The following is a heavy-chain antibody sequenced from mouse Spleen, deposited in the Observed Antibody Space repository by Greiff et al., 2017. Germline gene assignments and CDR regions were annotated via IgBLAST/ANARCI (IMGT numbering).Heavy chain of an antibody. CDR2: INSNGGST. Sequence: EVQLVESGGGLVKPGGSLKLSCAASGFTFSSYAMSWVRQTPEKRLEWVAAINSNGGSTYYPDTVKDRFTISRDNAKNTLYLQMSSLRSEDTALYYCARQYYDAPYYAMDYWGQGTSVTVSS. J-gene: IGHJ4*01. CDR3: ARQYYDAPYYAMDY. CDR1: GFTFSSYA. D-gene: IGHD1-1*01. V-gene: IGHV5-6-2*01.